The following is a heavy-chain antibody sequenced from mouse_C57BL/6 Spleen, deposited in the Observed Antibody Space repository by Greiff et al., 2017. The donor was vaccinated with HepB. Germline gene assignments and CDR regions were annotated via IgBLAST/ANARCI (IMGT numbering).Heavy chain of an antibody. Sequence: QVHVKQSGAELVRPGASVTLSCKASGYTFTDYEMHWVKQTPVHGLEWIGAIDPETGGTAYNQKFKGKAILTADKSSSTAYMELRSLTSEDSAVYYCTRSLTLYWGQGTTLTVSS. D-gene: IGHD4-1*01. CDR2: IDPETGGT. CDR3: TRSLTLY. V-gene: IGHV1-15*01. CDR1: GYTFTDYE. J-gene: IGHJ2*01.